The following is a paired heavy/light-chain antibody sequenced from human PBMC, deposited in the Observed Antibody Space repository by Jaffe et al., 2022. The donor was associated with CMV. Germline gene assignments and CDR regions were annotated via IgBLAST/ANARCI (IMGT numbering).Light chain of an antibody. J-gene: IGKJ1*01. Sequence: IQMTQSPATLSASIGDKVTLTCRATQNVRTELAWYQQKAGRAPNLLIYKASNLENGVPLRFSGSGSGTEFTLTINGLQPEDFGTYYCQQYETYPWTFGQGTKVEIK. V-gene: IGKV1-5*03. CDR3: QQYETYPWT. CDR1: QNVRTE. CDR2: KAS.
Heavy chain of an antibody. CDR1: GFTFGSHE. J-gene: IGHJ1*01. CDR3: VSGGYCVDGFCDEGGYFRN. CDR2: ISNSHLMT. Sequence: EVHLVESGGGLVQPGGSLRLSCAAAGFTFGSHEMNWVRQAPGKGPEWISNISNSHLMTHYAESVKGRFIISRDNAKNSLYLQMNSLRIEDTAVYYCVSGGYCVDGFCDEGGYFRNWGQGTLVIVSS. D-gene: IGHD2-15*01. V-gene: IGHV3-48*03.